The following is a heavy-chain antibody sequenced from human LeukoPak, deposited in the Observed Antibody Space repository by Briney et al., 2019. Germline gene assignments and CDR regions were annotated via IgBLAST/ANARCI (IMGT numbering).Heavy chain of an antibody. D-gene: IGHD2-15*01. CDR3: ARTYCSGGSCHFDY. J-gene: IGHJ4*02. CDR2: IFYSGTT. V-gene: IGHV4-59*08. CDR1: GGSIRSYY. Sequence: SETLSLTCTVSGGSIRSYYWSWIRQPPGKGLEWVGYIFYSGTTDFNPSLKSRVTISVDTPKNQFSLKLSSVTAADTAVYYCARTYCSGGSCHFDYWGQGTLVTVSS.